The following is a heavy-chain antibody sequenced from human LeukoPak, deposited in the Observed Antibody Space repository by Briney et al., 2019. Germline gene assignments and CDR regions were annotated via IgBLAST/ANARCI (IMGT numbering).Heavy chain of an antibody. CDR3: ARGTEVFGMDV. V-gene: IGHV4-59*01. J-gene: IGHJ6*02. CDR1: GGSIGTYY. D-gene: IGHD3/OR15-3a*01. Sequence: KASETLSLTCTVSGGSIGTYYWSWIRQSPGKGLEWIGYIFYTGTIDYSPSLKSRVSISLDTSKDQFSLKLSSVTAADTALYYCARGTEVFGMDVWGQGTTVTVSS. CDR2: IFYTGTI.